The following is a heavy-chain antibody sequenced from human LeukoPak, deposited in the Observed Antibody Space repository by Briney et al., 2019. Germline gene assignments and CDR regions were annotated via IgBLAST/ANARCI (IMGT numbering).Heavy chain of an antibody. J-gene: IGHJ3*02. CDR2: IIPILGIA. CDR3: AKDISDILTGLAFDI. D-gene: IGHD3-9*01. CDR1: GGTFSSYA. Sequence: ASVKVSCKASGGTFSSYAISWVRQAPGQGLEWMGRIIPILGIANYAQKFQGRVTITADKSTSTAYMELSSLRSEDTALYYCAKDISDILTGLAFDIWGQGTMVTVSS. V-gene: IGHV1-69*04.